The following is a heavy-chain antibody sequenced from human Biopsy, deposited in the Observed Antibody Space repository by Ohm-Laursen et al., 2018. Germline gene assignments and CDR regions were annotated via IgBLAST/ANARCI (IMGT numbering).Heavy chain of an antibody. J-gene: IGHJ4*02. Sequence: SDTLSLTCTLSGDSITRSYWSWIRQSPGKGLEWIGHVFDRGTTNYNPSVRNRVTMSEDTSKKHFSLKMTSVTAADTAIYYCAHGSGSYYKWDFWGRGILVTVSS. CDR1: GDSITRSY. V-gene: IGHV4-59*08. CDR3: AHGSGSYYKWDF. CDR2: VFDRGTT. D-gene: IGHD3-10*01.